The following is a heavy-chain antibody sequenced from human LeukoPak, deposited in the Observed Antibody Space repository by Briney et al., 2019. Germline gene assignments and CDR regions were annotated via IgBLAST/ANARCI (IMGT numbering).Heavy chain of an antibody. J-gene: IGHJ4*02. V-gene: IGHV3-74*01. CDR1: GFTFSDSW. D-gene: IGHD5-12*01. CDR3: ARGGYSGSYYRFS. Sequence: GGSLRLSCAASGFTFSDSWMHWVGQVPGKGPEWLSRTSKDGSDTVYAASAKGRVTASRDNAKNTVYLELTNLRPDDTAVYYCARGGYSGSYYRFSWGRGTLVTVAS. CDR2: TSKDGSDT.